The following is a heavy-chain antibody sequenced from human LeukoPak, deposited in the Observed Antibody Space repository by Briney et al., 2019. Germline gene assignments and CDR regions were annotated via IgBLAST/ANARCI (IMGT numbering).Heavy chain of an antibody. CDR2: ISGSGGST. J-gene: IGHJ4*02. CDR3: AKDTYRGIVVVVAATPSAFDY. CDR1: GFTFSSYW. Sequence: GGSLRLSCAASGFTFSSYWMTWIRQAPGKGLEWVSAISGSGGSTYYADSVKGRFTISRDNSKNTLYLQMNSLRAEDTAVYYCAKDTYRGIVVVVAATPSAFDYWGQGTLVTVSS. D-gene: IGHD2-15*01. V-gene: IGHV3-23*01.